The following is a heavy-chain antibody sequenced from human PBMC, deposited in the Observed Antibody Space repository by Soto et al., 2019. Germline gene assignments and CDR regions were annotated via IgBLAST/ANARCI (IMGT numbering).Heavy chain of an antibody. CDR1: GFTLSSYA. Sequence: SCAASGFTLSSYAMSWVRQAPGKGLEWVLVISASGGSTDHADSVKGRFTMSRDNPKNTVYLQMNSLRAQDTAVYYCARVPYSSGPRYWGRGTLVTVSS. CDR3: ARVPYSSGPRY. CDR2: ISASGGST. V-gene: IGHV3-23*01. J-gene: IGHJ4*02. D-gene: IGHD3-22*01.